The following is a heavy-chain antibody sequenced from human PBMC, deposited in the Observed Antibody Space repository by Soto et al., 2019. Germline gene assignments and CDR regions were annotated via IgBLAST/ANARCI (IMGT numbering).Heavy chain of an antibody. CDR1: GFTFDYYA. D-gene: IGHD5-18*01. J-gene: IGHJ4*02. Sequence: LRLSCAASGFTFDYYAMHWVRQAPGKGLEWVSGISWNSGSIGYADSVKGRFTISRDNAKNSLYLQMNSLRAEDTALYYCAKDISTRGYSYGASDYWGQGTLVTVSS. CDR3: AKDISTRGYSYGASDY. V-gene: IGHV3-9*01. CDR2: ISWNSGSI.